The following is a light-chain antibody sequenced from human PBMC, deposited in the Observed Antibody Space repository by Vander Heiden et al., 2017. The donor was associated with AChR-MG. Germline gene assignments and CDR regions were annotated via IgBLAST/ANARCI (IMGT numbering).Light chain of an antibody. Sequence: DIQMTQSPSSLSASVGDRVTITCRASQSISSYLNWYQQKPGKAPKLLIYAASSLQSGVPSRFSASGSGTDFTLTISSLQPEDFATYYCQQSDGTRFTFGQGTRLEIK. J-gene: IGKJ5*01. V-gene: IGKV1-39*01. CDR1: QSISSY. CDR2: AAS. CDR3: QQSDGTRFT.